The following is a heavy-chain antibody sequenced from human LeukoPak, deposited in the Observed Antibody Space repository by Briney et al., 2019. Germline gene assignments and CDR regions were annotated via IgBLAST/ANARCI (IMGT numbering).Heavy chain of an antibody. CDR2: IKQDGSEK. CDR3: ARVWGRNYYGSGSYYNVPI. D-gene: IGHD3-10*01. V-gene: IGHV3-7*01. Sequence: GGSLRLSCAASGFTFSSYWMSWVRQAPGNGLEWVANIKQDGSEKYYVDSVKGRFTISRDNAKNSLYLQMNSLRAEDTAVYYCARVWGRNYYGSGSYYNVPIWGQGTMVTVSS. J-gene: IGHJ3*02. CDR1: GFTFSSYW.